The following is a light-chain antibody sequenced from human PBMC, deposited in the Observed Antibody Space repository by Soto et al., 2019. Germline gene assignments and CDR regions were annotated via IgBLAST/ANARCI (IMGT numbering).Light chain of an antibody. V-gene: IGKV3-20*01. Sequence: EKMLTQSPGTLSLSPGERATLSCRASQSVRSDYLAWYQQKPGQAPRLHIYGASTRATGIPDRFTGSGSGTDFTLTISRLEPEDFAVYYCQQDGSSPRTFGQGTKVDIK. CDR2: GAS. J-gene: IGKJ1*01. CDR1: QSVRSDY. CDR3: QQDGSSPRT.